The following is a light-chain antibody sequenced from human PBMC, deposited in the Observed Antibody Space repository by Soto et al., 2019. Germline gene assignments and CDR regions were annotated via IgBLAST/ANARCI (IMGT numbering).Light chain of an antibody. J-gene: IGLJ2*01. Sequence: QSVLTQPPSVSGAPGQRVTISCTGSSSNIGAGYDVHWYQQLPGTAPKLLIYGNSNRPSGVPDRFSGSKSGTSASLAITGLQAKDEADYYCQSYDSSLSVIVVFGGGTKLTVL. CDR2: GNS. CDR1: SSNIGAGYD. V-gene: IGLV1-40*01. CDR3: QSYDSSLSVIVV.